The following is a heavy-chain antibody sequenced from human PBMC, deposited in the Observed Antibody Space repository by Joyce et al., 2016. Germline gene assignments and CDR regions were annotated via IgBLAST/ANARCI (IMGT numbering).Heavy chain of an antibody. D-gene: IGHD1-1*01. J-gene: IGHJ4*02. CDR3: AVRAGTYSFDC. CDR1: GLTFSDYS. V-gene: IGHV3-48*04. CDR2: INIGSSSI. Sequence: EVQLVESGGGLVQSGGSLRLSCVASGLTFSDYSMNWVRQAAGKGLELVSYINIGSSSIYYADSVKCRFTISRDNAKNALYLQMNSLGAEDTAVYYCAVRAGTYSFDCWGQGTLVTVSS.